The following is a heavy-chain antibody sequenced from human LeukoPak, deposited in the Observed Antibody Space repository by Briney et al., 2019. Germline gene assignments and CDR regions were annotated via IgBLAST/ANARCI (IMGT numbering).Heavy chain of an antibody. Sequence: PSKTLSLTCTVSGASFNSDDQYWNWIRQSPGKGLEWIGSIHPSGMLYNNPSLESRVTMSRDTSKNQFSLNLNSVTAADTAVYFCSRGLDSRKLGSWGQGILVTVSS. D-gene: IGHD3-22*01. CDR1: GASFNSDDQY. J-gene: IGHJ4*02. V-gene: IGHV4-31*03. CDR2: IHPSGML. CDR3: SRGLDSRKLGS.